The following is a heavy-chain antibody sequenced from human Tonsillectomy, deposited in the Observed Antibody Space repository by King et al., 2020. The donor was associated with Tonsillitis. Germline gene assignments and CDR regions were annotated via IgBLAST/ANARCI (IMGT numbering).Heavy chain of an antibody. D-gene: IGHD3-22*01. CDR2: IHTSGST. Sequence: VQLQESGPGLVKPSQTLSLSCTVSGGSISSGGYYWTWIRQPAGKGLECIGRIHTSGSTNYNPSLKSRVTISVDTSKNQFSLKLSSVTAADTAVYYCAKTDWDAYYYDSSFDIWGQGKMVTVSS. CDR3: AKTDWDAYYYDSSFDI. J-gene: IGHJ3*02. CDR1: GGSISSGGYY. V-gene: IGHV4-61*02.